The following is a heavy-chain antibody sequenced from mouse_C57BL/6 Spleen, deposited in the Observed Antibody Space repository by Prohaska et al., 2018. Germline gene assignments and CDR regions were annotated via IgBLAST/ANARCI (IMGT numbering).Heavy chain of an antibody. J-gene: IGHJ4*01. CDR3: ERGDRGAMDY. CDR2: INPNNGGT. D-gene: IGHD2-13*01. V-gene: IGHV1-26*01. Sequence: LEWIGDINPNNGGTSYNQKFKGKATLTVDKSSSTAYMGLRSLTSEESAGYYCERGDRGAMDYGGQGTSVTVSS.